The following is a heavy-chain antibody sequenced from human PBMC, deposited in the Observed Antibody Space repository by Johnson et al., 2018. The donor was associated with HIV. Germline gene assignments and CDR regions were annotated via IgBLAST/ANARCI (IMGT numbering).Heavy chain of an antibody. CDR1: GFTFSSYA. CDR3: AKDWDRWLQPPGDAFDI. J-gene: IGHJ3*02. D-gene: IGHD5-24*01. Sequence: QVQLVESGGGVVQPGRSLRLSCAASGFTFSSYAMHWVRQAPGKGLEWVAVISYDGSNKYYADSVKGRFTISRDNSKNTLYLQMNRLRAEDTAVYYCAKDWDRWLQPPGDAFDIWGQGTMVTVSS. CDR2: ISYDGSNK. V-gene: IGHV3-30*04.